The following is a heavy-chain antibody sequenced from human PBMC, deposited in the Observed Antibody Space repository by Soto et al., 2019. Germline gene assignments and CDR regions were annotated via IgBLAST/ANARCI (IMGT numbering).Heavy chain of an antibody. CDR3: ASPKIAFYNWFDP. CDR1: GGSISSSKYY. Sequence: SETLSLTCTVSGGSISSSKYYWGWICQPPGKGLEWIGSIYYSGSTYYNPSLKSRVTISVDTSKNQFSLKLSSVTAADTAVYYCASPKIAFYNWFDPWGQGTLVTVS. D-gene: IGHD3-3*02. V-gene: IGHV4-39*01. J-gene: IGHJ5*02. CDR2: IYYSGST.